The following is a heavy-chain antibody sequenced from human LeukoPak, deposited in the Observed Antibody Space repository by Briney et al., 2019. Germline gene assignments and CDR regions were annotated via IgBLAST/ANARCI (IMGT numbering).Heavy chain of an antibody. J-gene: IGHJ4*02. CDR3: TTDPGSSWYFFYGRDPDY. CDR1: GFTFSNAW. CDR2: IKSKTDGGTT. V-gene: IGHV3-15*01. Sequence: GGSLRLSCAASGFTFSNAWMSWVRQAPGKGLEWVGRIKSKTDGGTTDYAAPVKGRFTISRDDSKSTLYLQMNSLKTEDTAVYYCTTDPGSSWYFFYGRDPDYWGQGTLVTVSS. D-gene: IGHD6-13*01.